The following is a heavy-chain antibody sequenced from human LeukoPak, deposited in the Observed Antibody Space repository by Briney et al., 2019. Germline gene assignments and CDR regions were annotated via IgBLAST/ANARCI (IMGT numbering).Heavy chain of an antibody. CDR1: GYTFTSYY. V-gene: IGHV1-46*01. CDR3: AREWVGAVRYWDY. J-gene: IGHJ4*02. CDR2: SNPSADST. D-gene: IGHD1-26*01. Sequence: ASVKVPCKASGYTFTSYYMHWVRQAPGQGLEWMGISNPSADSTTYAQKFQARVTFTRDTSTSTVYMELSSLRSEDTAVDYCAREWVGAVRYWDYWGQGTLVTVSS.